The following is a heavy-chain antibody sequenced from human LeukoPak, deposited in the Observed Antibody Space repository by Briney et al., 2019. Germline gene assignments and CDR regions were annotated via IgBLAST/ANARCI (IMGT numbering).Heavy chain of an antibody. Sequence: SVKVSCKASGGTFSSYAISWVRQAPGQGLEWMGGIIPIFGTANYAQKFQGRVTITADESTSTAYMELSSLRSEDTAVYYCAKSGYYLQAEYFQHWGQGTLVTVSS. CDR1: GGTFSSYA. J-gene: IGHJ1*01. CDR2: IIPIFGTA. CDR3: AKSGYYLQAEYFQH. D-gene: IGHD3-22*01. V-gene: IGHV1-69*13.